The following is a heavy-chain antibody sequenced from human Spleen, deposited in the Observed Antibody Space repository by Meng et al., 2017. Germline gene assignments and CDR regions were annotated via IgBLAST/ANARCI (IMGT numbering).Heavy chain of an antibody. J-gene: IGHJ3*02. CDR3: AKDGIIDM. CDR1: GSSISSGDY. V-gene: IGHV4-38-2*02. D-gene: IGHD3-10*01. Sequence: SETLSLTCTVSGSSISSGDYWGWIRQPPGKGLEWIGSMYHSGSTYYNPSLKSRVTISVDTSKNQFSLNLSSVTAADTAVYYCAKDGIIDMWGQGTTVTVSS. CDR2: MYHSGST.